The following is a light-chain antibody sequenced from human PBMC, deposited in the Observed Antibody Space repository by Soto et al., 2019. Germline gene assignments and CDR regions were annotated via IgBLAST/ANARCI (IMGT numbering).Light chain of an antibody. CDR1: SSDVGGYNY. CDR3: SSYTSSSTPLYV. Sequence: QSVLTQPASVSGSPGQSITISCNGTSSDVGGYNYVSWYQQHPGKAPKLMIYEVSNRPSGVSNRFSGSKSGNTASLTISGLQAEDEADYYCSSYTSSSTPLYVFGTGAKVTVL. CDR2: EVS. J-gene: IGLJ1*01. V-gene: IGLV2-14*01.